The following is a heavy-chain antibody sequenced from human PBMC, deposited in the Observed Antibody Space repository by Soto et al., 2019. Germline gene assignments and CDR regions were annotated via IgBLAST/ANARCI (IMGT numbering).Heavy chain of an antibody. V-gene: IGHV3-74*01. Sequence: EVQLVESGGGLIQPGESLRLSCAASGFPFGPFYMHWVRQAPGKGLEWVSHINGDGTTTVYADSVKGRFTISRDNAKNTLYLQMTSLRAEDTAVYYCARDRGYPDSFDFWGQGTMVTVSS. CDR2: INGDGTTT. CDR1: GFPFGPFY. CDR3: ARDRGYPDSFDF. D-gene: IGHD2-2*01. J-gene: IGHJ3*01.